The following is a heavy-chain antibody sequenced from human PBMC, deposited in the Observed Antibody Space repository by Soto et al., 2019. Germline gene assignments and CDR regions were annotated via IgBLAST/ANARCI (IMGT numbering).Heavy chain of an antibody. CDR1: GYTFTSYY. Sequence: GASVKVSCKASGYTFTSYYMHWVRQAPGQGLEWMGIINPSGGSTSYAQKFQGRVTMTRDTSTSTVYMELSSLRSEDTAVYYCARYGSGSYYNPGGYHYYHLAVWGKGTTVTVSS. V-gene: IGHV1-46*03. CDR3: ARYGSGSYYNPGGYHYYHLAV. CDR2: INPSGGST. J-gene: IGHJ6*03. D-gene: IGHD3-10*01.